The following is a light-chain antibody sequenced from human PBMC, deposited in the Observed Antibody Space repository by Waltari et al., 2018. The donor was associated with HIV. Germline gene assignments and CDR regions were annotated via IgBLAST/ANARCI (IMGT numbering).Light chain of an antibody. CDR1: SSNVGSDDL. CDR3: CSCPRSGIRYV. Sequence: QSALTQPASVSGSPGQSITISCTGTSSNVGSDDLVSWYQQHPGEAPKLIIYEVTKRPSGVSKRFSGSKSGNTASLTSSGLQAEDEADYYCCSCPRSGIRYVVGTGTKVTVL. V-gene: IGLV2-23*02. J-gene: IGLJ1*01. CDR2: EVT.